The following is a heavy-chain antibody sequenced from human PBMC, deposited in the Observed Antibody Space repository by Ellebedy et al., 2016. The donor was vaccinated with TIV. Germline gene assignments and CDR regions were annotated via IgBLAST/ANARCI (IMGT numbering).Heavy chain of an antibody. D-gene: IGHD3-10*01. CDR1: GGPFSSYA. J-gene: IGHJ4*02. CDR3: ARVTMVRGDPFDY. Sequence: ASVKVSCKASGGPFSSYAISWVRQAPGQGLEWMGRIIPILGIANYAQKFQGRVTITADKSTSTAYMELSSLRSEDTAVYYCARVTMVRGDPFDYWGQGTLVTVSS. V-gene: IGHV1-69*04. CDR2: IIPILGIA.